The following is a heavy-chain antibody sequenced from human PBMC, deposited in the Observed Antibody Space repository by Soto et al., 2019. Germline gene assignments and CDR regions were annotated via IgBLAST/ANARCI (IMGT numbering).Heavy chain of an antibody. CDR1: GYSFASNG. CDR3: ARAGTIYSIWSPSSGPTYDAFDI. V-gene: IGHV1-18*01. Sequence: ASVKVSCKASGYSFASNGISWVRQAPGQGLEWMGWISVDKGNTNYAQKLQGRVTMTRDTSTSTVYMELRSLRSEGTAVYYCARAGTIYSIWSPSSGPTYDAFDIWGQGTMVTVSS. D-gene: IGHD6-19*01. J-gene: IGHJ3*02. CDR2: ISVDKGNT.